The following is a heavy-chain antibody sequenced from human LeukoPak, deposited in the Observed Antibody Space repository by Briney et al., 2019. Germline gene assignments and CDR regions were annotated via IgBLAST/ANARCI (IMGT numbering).Heavy chain of an antibody. V-gene: IGHV3-74*01. CDR1: GFTFSSYW. CDR2: LISDGSST. Sequence: GGSLRLSCAASGFTFSSYWMHWVRQAPGKGLVWVSRLISDGSSTSYADSVKGRFTISRDNTKNTLYLQMNSLRAEDTAIYYCVRDARYCPDVWGQGTTVTVSS. D-gene: IGHD2-8*02. CDR3: VRDARYCPDV. J-gene: IGHJ6*02.